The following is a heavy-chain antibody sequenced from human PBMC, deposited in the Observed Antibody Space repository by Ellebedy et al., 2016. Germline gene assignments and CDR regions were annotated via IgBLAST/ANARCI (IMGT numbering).Heavy chain of an antibody. CDR1: GFTFSSYS. Sequence: GGSLRLSXAASGFTFSSYSMNWVRQAPGKGLEWVSYISSSSSTIYYADSVKGRFTISRDNAKNSLYLQMNSLRAEDTAVYYCARSMGFDFDYWGQGTLVTVSS. CDR2: ISSSSSTI. J-gene: IGHJ4*02. D-gene: IGHD5-24*01. V-gene: IGHV3-48*04. CDR3: ARSMGFDFDY.